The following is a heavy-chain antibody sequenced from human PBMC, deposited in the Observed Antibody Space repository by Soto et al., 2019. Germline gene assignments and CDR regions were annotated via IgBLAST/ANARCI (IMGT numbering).Heavy chain of an antibody. Sequence: GGSLRLSSAAAGFTFSNAGMNWVRQAPGKGLEWVGRIKSKTDGGTTDYAAPVKGRFTISRDDSKNTLYLQMNSLKTEDTAVYYCTTEGPPYGMDVWGQGTTVTVSS. J-gene: IGHJ6*02. CDR2: IKSKTDGGTT. V-gene: IGHV3-15*07. CDR3: TTEGPPYGMDV. CDR1: GFTFSNAG.